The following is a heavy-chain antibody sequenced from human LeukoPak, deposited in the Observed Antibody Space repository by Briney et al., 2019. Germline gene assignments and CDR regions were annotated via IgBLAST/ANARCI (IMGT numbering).Heavy chain of an antibody. CDR2: IDPSDSYT. CDR3: ARHDKWPQYFFDL. V-gene: IGHV5-10-1*01. Sequence: GESLRISCKGSGYTFTSYCISWVRQMPGKGLEWMGRIDPSDSYTNHSPSFQGHVTISAEKSITTAYLQWSSLKASDTAMYYCARHDKWPQYFFDLRGQGTLVTVSS. D-gene: IGHD5-24*01. CDR1: GYTFTSYC. J-gene: IGHJ4*02.